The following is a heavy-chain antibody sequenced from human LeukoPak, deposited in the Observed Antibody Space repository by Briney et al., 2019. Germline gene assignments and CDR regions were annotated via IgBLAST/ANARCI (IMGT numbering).Heavy chain of an antibody. Sequence: PSETLSLTCTVSGGSISSYYWSWIRQPPGKGLEWIGYIYYSGSTNYNPSLKSRVTISVDTSKNQFSLKLSSVTAADTAVYYCAREGAVAVDYWGRGTLVTVSS. CDR3: AREGAVAVDY. J-gene: IGHJ4*02. D-gene: IGHD6-19*01. V-gene: IGHV4-59*01. CDR1: GGSISSYY. CDR2: IYYSGST.